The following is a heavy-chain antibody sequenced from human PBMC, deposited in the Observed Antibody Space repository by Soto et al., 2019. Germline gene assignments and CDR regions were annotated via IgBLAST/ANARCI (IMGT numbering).Heavy chain of an antibody. V-gene: IGHV3-48*03. CDR2: ISSSGSTI. J-gene: IGHJ5*01. CDR1: GFTFSSYE. Sequence: EVQLVESGGGLVQPGGSLRLSCAASGFTFSSYEMNWVRQAPGKGLEWVSYISSSGSTIYYADSVKGRFTISRDNAKNSLYLQMNSLRAEDTAVYHCARDGEMATQIDSWGQGTLVTVSS. CDR3: ARDGEMATQIDS. D-gene: IGHD5-12*01.